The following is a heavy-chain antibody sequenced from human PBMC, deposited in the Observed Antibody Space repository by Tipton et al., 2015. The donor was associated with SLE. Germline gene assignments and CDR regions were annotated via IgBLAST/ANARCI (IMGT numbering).Heavy chain of an antibody. CDR2: INHSGST. V-gene: IGHV4-34*01. D-gene: IGHD5-24*01. Sequence: TLSLTCAVYGGSFSGYYWSWIRQPPGKGLEWIGEINHSGSTNYNPSLKGRVTISVDTSKNQFSLKLSSVTAADTAVYYCASEEMATTRGAFDIWGQGTMVTVSS. J-gene: IGHJ3*02. CDR3: ASEEMATTRGAFDI. CDR1: GGSFSGYY.